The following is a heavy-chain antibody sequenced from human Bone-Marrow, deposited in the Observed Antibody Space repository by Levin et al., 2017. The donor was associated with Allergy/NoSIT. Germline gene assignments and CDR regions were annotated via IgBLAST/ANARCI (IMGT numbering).Heavy chain of an antibody. CDR1: GFAFSNYV. Sequence: PGGSLRLSCAASGFAFSNYVMHWVRQAPGEGLQWVSSINSNGGNTYYADSVKGRFTISRDNSKNALYLEMTSLTVEDTALYYCAGNDVSTQKYYEANWGRGTLVTVSS. D-gene: IGHD3-3*01. V-gene: IGHV3-23*01. CDR2: INSNGGNT. CDR3: AGNDVSTQKYYEAN. J-gene: IGHJ4*02.